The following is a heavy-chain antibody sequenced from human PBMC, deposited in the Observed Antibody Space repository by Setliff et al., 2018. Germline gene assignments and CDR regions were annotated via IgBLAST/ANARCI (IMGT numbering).Heavy chain of an antibody. CDR3: ATMYYYDSSGYLGHAFDI. CDR2: IIPILGIA. Sequence: SVKVSCKASGYTFTSYVMHWVRQAPGQRLEWMGGIIPILGIANYAQKFQGRVTITADKSTSTAYMELSSLRSEDTAVYYCATMYYYDSSGYLGHAFDIWGQGTMVTVSS. J-gene: IGHJ3*02. CDR1: GYTFTSYV. D-gene: IGHD3-22*01. V-gene: IGHV1-69*10.